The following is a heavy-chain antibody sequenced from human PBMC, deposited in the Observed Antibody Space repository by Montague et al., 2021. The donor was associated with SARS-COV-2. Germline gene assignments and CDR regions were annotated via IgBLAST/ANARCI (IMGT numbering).Heavy chain of an antibody. CDR3: ARDGWAHYYDSSGYEGNFDI. D-gene: IGHD3-22*01. CDR1: GFTFRSYT. J-gene: IGHJ3*02. Sequence: SLRLSCAASGFTFRSYTMNWVRQAPVKGLEWVSCISSSISYIYDXDSXHVLFTIFRDNAKNSLFLQMNSLGAEDTAVYYCARDGWAHYYDSSGYEGNFDIWGQGTMVTVSS. V-gene: IGHV3-21*01. CDR2: ISSSISYI.